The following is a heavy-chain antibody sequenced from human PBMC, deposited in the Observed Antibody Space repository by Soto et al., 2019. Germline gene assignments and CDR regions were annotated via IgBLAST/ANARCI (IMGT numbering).Heavy chain of an antibody. J-gene: IGHJ4*02. D-gene: IGHD2-15*01. CDR2: ISWNGGSI. CDR1: GFTFDDYA. V-gene: IGHV3-9*01. CDR3: AKGVAAWGYFDY. Sequence: EVQLVESGGGLVQPGRSLRLSCAASGFTFDDYAMHWVRQAPGKGLEWVSGISWNGGSIGYADSVKGRFTISRDNAKNSLYLQMNSLRAEDTALYYCAKGVAAWGYFDYWGQGTLVTVSS.